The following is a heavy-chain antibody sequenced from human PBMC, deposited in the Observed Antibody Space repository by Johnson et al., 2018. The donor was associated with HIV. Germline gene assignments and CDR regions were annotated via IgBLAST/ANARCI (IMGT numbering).Heavy chain of an antibody. CDR1: GFTFSNAW. CDR2: IKSKSDGGTT. D-gene: IGHD3-9*01. Sequence: VQLVESGGGLVKPGGSLTLSCAASGFTFSNAWMNWVRQAPGKGLEWVGRIKSKSDGGTTDYGAPVKGRFTISRDDSKNRVYLQMNSLKPEDTAVYYCTSALDRFDWISAVWVSGHGFDIWGHGTMVTVSS. J-gene: IGHJ3*02. CDR3: TSALDRFDWISAVWVSGHGFDI. V-gene: IGHV3-15*01.